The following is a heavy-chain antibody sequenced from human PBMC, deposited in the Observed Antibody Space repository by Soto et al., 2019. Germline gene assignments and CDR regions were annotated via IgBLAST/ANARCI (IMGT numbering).Heavy chain of an antibody. J-gene: IGHJ4*02. CDR1: GCSLRSYE. D-gene: IGHD1-26*01. V-gene: IGHV4-59*01. Sequence: HSAPLYVTCTVSGCSLRSYEWIWVRQPPGKGLEWIGYIYDSGSADYNPSLKSRVSISVDTSKNQFSLKLSSVTAADTAVYYCARVKWELLYYFDYWGQGTLVTVSS. CDR3: ARVKWELLYYFDY. CDR2: IYDSGSA.